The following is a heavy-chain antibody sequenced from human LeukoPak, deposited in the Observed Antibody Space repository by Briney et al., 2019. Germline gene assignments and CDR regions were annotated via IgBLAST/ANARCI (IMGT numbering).Heavy chain of an antibody. CDR3: AKALVPPLDYGDKYYYDGMDV. Sequence: GGSLRLSCAASRFTFDDYAMYWVRPALGEGLEWVSGISWLRGSIDYADSVKGRFTISRNNAKNSLYLQMNSLTAEDTALYYCAKALVPPLDYGDKYYYDGMDVWGQGTTVTVSS. V-gene: IGHV3-9*01. J-gene: IGHJ6*02. CDR1: RFTFDDYA. CDR2: ISWLRGSI. D-gene: IGHD4-17*01.